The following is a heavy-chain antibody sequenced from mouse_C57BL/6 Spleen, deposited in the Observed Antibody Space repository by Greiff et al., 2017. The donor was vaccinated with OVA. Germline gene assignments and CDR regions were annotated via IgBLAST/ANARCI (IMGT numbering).Heavy chain of an antibody. CDR1: GYSFTSYY. J-gene: IGHJ2*01. V-gene: IGHV1-66*01. Sequence: VHLVESGPELVKPGASVKISCKASGYSFTSYYIHWVKQRPGQGLEWIGWIYPGSGNTKYNEKFKGKATLTADTSSSTAYMQLSSLTSEDSAVYYCARSWLDYWGQGTTLTVSS. CDR3: ARSWLDY. CDR2: IYPGSGNT.